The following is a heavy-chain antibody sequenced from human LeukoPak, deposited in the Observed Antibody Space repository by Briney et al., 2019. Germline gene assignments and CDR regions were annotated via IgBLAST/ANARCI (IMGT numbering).Heavy chain of an antibody. CDR1: GFTFSSYS. V-gene: IGHV3-21*01. CDR2: ISSSSSYI. J-gene: IGHJ4*02. Sequence: GGSLRLSCAASGFTFSSYSMTWVRQAPGKGLEWVSSISSSSSYIYYADSVKGRFTISRDNAKNSLYLQMSSLRAEDTAVYYCATSIAVAGLFDYWGQGTLVTVSS. CDR3: ATSIAVAGLFDY. D-gene: IGHD6-19*01.